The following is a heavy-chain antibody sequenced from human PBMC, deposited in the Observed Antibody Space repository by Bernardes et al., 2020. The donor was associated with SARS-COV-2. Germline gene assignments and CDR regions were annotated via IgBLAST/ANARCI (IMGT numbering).Heavy chain of an antibody. V-gene: IGHV3-9*01. D-gene: IGHD6-19*01. CDR1: GFTFDDFA. CDR2: ISWNSGSI. J-gene: IGHJ4*02. CDR3: AKDYETGELGIAVEGYCGH. Sequence: GGSLRLSCAASGFTFDDFAMHWVRQAPGKGLEWVSGISWNSGSICYAASVKGRFTISRDNAKNSLYLQMNSLRPDDTALYYCAKDYETGELGIAVEGYCGHWGQGTLVTVSS.